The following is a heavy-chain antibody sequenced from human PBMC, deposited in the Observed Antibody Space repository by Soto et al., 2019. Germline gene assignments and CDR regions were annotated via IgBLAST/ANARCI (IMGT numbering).Heavy chain of an antibody. Sequence: SETLSLTCGVSGGTIRSPDWWTWVRQPPGKGLEWIGEIFQSGSTNYTPSLESRVTISVDKSKNQFSLTLTSVTAADTAVYFCARGRGRYSSGWSWFDPWDQGILVTVSS. CDR1: GGTIRSPDW. D-gene: IGHD6-19*01. J-gene: IGHJ5*02. CDR3: ARGRGRYSSGWSWFDP. V-gene: IGHV4-4*02. CDR2: IFQSGST.